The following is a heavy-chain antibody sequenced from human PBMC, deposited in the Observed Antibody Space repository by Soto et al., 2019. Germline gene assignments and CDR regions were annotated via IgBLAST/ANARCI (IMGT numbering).Heavy chain of an antibody. Sequence: EVQLVESGGGLVKPGESLRLACAASGFSVNDAWMNWVRQAPGEGLEWVGRIQSQADGGTTDYAASMKGRFIISRDDSQNSLFLQINSLETEDTGIYFCTTFYGSNSWGQGTLVTVSS. J-gene: IGHJ4*02. CDR1: GFSVNDAW. D-gene: IGHD4-17*01. CDR3: TTFYGSNS. V-gene: IGHV3-15*07. CDR2: IQSQADGGTT.